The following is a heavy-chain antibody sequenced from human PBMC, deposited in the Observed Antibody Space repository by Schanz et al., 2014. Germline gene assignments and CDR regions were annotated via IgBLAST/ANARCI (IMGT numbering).Heavy chain of an antibody. CDR2: ISGSGGST. Sequence: EVRLVESGGGLVQPGGSLRLSCEASGFDFNSYSMNWVRQVPGKGLEWVSAISGSGGSTYYADSVKGRFTISRDNSKNTLYLQMNSLRAEDTAVYYCAKDPSHGDYDYYFDSWGQGTLVTVSS. CDR1: GFDFNSYS. J-gene: IGHJ4*02. V-gene: IGHV3-23*04. CDR3: AKDPSHGDYDYYFDS. D-gene: IGHD3-22*01.